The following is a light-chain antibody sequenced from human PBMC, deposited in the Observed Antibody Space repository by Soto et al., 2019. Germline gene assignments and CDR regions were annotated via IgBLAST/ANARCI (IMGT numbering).Light chain of an antibody. J-gene: IGLJ3*02. CDR3: CSYAGSSSFYWV. Sequence: QSALTQPASVSGSPGQSITISCTGTSSDVGTYNLVSWYQQNPGKAPKLMIYEVSKRPSGVSNRFSGSKSGNTASLTISGLQAEEESDYYCCSYAGSSSFYWVFGGGTKLTVL. CDR1: SSDVGTYNL. V-gene: IGLV2-23*02. CDR2: EVS.